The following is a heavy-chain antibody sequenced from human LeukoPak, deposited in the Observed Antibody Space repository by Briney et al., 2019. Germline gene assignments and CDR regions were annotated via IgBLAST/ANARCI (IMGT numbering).Heavy chain of an antibody. CDR3: AKDPDPYKIAAAGTPDY. V-gene: IGHV3-23*01. CDR2: ISGSGGST. J-gene: IGHJ4*02. D-gene: IGHD6-13*01. Sequence: GESLRLSCAASGFTFSSYAMSWVRQAPGKGLEWVSAISGSGGSTYYADSVKGRFTISRDNSKNTLYLQMNSLRAEDTAVYYCAKDPDPYKIAAAGTPDYWGQGTLVTVSS. CDR1: GFTFSSYA.